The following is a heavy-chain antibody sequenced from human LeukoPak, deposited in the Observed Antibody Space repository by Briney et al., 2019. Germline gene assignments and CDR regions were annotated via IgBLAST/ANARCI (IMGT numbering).Heavy chain of an antibody. J-gene: IGHJ4*02. D-gene: IGHD1-26*01. CDR1: GFTFSSYA. V-gene: IGHV3-23*01. Sequence: GGSLRLSCAASGFTFSSYAMGWVRQAPGKGLEWVSTIGSSGATSYYADSVKGRFTISRDNSKNTLSPQMNSLRAEDTAVYYCANRGKYYFDYWGQGSLVTVSS. CDR2: IGSSGATS. CDR3: ANRGKYYFDY.